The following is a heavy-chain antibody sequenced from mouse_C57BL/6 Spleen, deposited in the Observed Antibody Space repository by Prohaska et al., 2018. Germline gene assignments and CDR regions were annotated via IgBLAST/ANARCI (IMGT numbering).Heavy chain of an antibody. CDR2: INPNNGGT. J-gene: IGHJ4*01. V-gene: IGHV1-22*01. Sequence: SVKMSCKASGYTFTDYNMHWVKQSNGKSLEWIGYINPNNGGTSYNQKFKGKATLTVNKSSSTAYMELRSLTSEDSAVYYCARGNYDYDYAMDYWGQGTSVTVSS. D-gene: IGHD2-4*01. CDR3: ARGNYDYDYAMDY. CDR1: GYTFTDYN.